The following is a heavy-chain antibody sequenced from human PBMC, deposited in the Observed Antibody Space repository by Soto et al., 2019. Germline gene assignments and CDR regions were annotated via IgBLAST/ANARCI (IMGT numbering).Heavy chain of an antibody. V-gene: IGHV1-18*01. CDR3: ARDSAGVHFIAARNYGMDV. D-gene: IGHD6-6*01. J-gene: IGHJ6*02. Sequence: QVQLVQSGAEVKKPGASVKVSCKASGYTFTSYGISWVRQAPGQGLEWMGWISAYNGNTNYAQKLQGRVTMTTDTXXSXAXXERRSLRSDDTAVYHCARDSAGVHFIAARNYGMDVWGQGTTVTVSS. CDR2: ISAYNGNT. CDR1: GYTFTSYG.